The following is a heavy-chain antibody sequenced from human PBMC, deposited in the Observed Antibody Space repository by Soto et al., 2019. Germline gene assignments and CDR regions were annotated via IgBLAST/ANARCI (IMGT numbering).Heavy chain of an antibody. CDR3: ARGSGVITFGGVQYYFDY. CDR2: ISYDGSNK. Sequence: QVQLVESGGGVVQPGRSLRLSCAASGFTFSSYAMHWVRQAPGKGLEWVAVISYDGSNKYYADSVKGRFTISRDNSKNTLYRQMNSLRAEETAVYYCARGSGVITFGGVQYYFDYWGQGTLVTVSS. CDR1: GFTFSSYA. D-gene: IGHD3-16*01. V-gene: IGHV3-30-3*01. J-gene: IGHJ4*02.